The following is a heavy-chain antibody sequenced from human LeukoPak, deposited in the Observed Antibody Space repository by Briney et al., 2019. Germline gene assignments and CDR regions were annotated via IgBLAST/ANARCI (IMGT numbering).Heavy chain of an antibody. CDR3: ARDVSVDTAMGYFCMDV. V-gene: IGHV3-21*01. D-gene: IGHD5-18*01. CDR1: GFTFSSYS. Sequence: GRSLRLSCAASGFTFSSYSMNWVRQAPGKGLEWVSSFSSGSSYIHYADSVKGRFTISRDNAKNSLYLQMNSLRAEDTAVYYCARDVSVDTAMGYFCMDVWGQGTTVTVSS. J-gene: IGHJ6*02. CDR2: FSSGSSYI.